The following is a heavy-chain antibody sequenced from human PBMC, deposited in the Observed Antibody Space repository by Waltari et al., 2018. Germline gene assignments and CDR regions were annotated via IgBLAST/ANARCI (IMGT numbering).Heavy chain of an antibody. D-gene: IGHD3-10*01. J-gene: IGHJ4*02. Sequence: QVQLQQWGAGLLKPSETLSLTCAVYGGSFSGYYWSWIRQPPGKGLEWIGEINHSGSTNYNPSRKSRVTISVDTSKNQFSLKLSSVTAADTAVYYCARGQLYYGSGMGYWGQGTLVTVSS. CDR2: INHSGST. CDR1: GGSFSGYY. V-gene: IGHV4-34*01. CDR3: ARGQLYYGSGMGY.